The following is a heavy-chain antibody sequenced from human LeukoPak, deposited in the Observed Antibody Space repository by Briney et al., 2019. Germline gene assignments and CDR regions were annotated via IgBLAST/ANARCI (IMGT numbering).Heavy chain of an antibody. V-gene: IGHV4-39*07. Sequence: PSETLSLTCTVSGGSISSSRYYWGWIRQPPGKGPEWIGSIYYSGSTNYNPSLKSRVTISVDTSKNQFSLKLSSVTAADTAVYYCARGKGRGAVAGIDYWGQGTLVTVSS. CDR3: ARGKGRGAVAGIDY. CDR1: GGSISSSRYY. J-gene: IGHJ4*02. D-gene: IGHD6-19*01. CDR2: IYYSGST.